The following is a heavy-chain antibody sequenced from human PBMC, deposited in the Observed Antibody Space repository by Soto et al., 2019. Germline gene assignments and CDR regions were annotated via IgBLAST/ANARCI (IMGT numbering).Heavy chain of an antibody. CDR2: IYPGDSDT. Sequence: GESLKISCKGSGYSFTSYWIGWVRQMPGKGLEWMGIIYPGDSDTRYSPSFQGQVTISADKSISTAYLQWSSLKASDTAMYYCARLANSLPYYDFWSGYPFDPWGQGTLVTVSS. J-gene: IGHJ5*02. CDR3: ARLANSLPYYDFWSGYPFDP. V-gene: IGHV5-51*01. CDR1: GYSFTSYW. D-gene: IGHD3-3*01.